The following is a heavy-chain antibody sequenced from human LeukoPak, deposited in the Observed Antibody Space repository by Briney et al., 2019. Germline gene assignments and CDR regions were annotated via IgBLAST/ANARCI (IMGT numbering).Heavy chain of an antibody. J-gene: IGHJ4*02. CDR1: GGSISTYY. CDR3: ARGHGEYRRGGADY. Sequence: SETLSLTCTVSGGSISTYYWSWVRQPAGKGLEWIGRIYTESSNYNPSPKSRVTMSVDTSKYQCSLNLSSVTAADTAVYYCARGHGEYRRGGADYWGQGPLVTVSS. CDR2: IYTESS. V-gene: IGHV4-4*07. D-gene: IGHD4-17*01.